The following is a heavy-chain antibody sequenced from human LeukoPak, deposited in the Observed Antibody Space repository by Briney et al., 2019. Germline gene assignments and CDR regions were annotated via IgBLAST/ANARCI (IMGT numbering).Heavy chain of an antibody. CDR2: ISSSSSTI. Sequence: QPGGSLRLSCAASGFTFSSYSMNWVRPAPGKGLEWVSYISSSSSTIYYADSVKGRFTISRDNAKNSLYLQMNSLRAEDTAVYYCARDIPARGYCSGGSCYSTPYYWGQGTLVTVSS. CDR3: ARDIPARGYCSGGSCYSTPYY. V-gene: IGHV3-48*04. CDR1: GFTFSSYS. J-gene: IGHJ4*02. D-gene: IGHD2-15*01.